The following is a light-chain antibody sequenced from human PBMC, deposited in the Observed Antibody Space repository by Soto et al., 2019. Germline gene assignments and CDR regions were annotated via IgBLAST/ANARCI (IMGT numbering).Light chain of an antibody. J-gene: IGKJ2*01. CDR2: GTS. Sequence: EIVLTQSPGTLSLSPGEGASLSCRASQSVISTYLAWYQQKPGQAPRLLIYGTSSRATGIPDRFSGSGSGTDLTLTINRLEPEDFAVYYCQQYGSSPTTFGQGTKVDIK. CDR1: QSVISTY. CDR3: QQYGSSPTT. V-gene: IGKV3-20*01.